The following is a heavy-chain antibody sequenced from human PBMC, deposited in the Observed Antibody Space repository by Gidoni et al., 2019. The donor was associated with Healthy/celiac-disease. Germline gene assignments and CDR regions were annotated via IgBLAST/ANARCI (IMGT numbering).Heavy chain of an antibody. Sequence: QVQLQESGPGLVKPSQTLSLTCPVSGGSISSGGYYWSWIRQHPGKGLEWIGYIYYSGSTYYNPSLKSRVTISVDTSKNQFSLKLSSVTAADTAVYYCARENYGYSSTRYGMDVWGQGTTVTVSS. CDR2: IYYSGST. CDR1: GGSISSGGYY. CDR3: ARENYGYSSTRYGMDV. V-gene: IGHV4-31*03. D-gene: IGHD6-13*01. J-gene: IGHJ6*02.